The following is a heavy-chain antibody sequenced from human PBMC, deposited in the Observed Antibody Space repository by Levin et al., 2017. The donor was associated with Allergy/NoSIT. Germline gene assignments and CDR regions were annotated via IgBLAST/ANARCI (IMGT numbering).Heavy chain of an antibody. CDR2: ISSGGTT. Sequence: PGGSLRLSCAASGFTFSSYGMSWVRHAPGKGLEWVSGISSGGTTYSADSVKGRFTISRDNSKSTLYLQMNSLRAEDTAVYYCAKDRRVLASCDYWGQGTLVTVSA. CDR3: AKDRRVLASCDY. V-gene: IGHV3-23*01. J-gene: IGHJ4*02. CDR1: GFTFSSYG. D-gene: IGHD3-10*01.